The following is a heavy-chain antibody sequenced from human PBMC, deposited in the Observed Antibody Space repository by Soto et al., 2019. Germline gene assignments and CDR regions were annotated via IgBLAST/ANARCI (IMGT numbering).Heavy chain of an antibody. CDR1: GYPLTGYY. CDR2: INPNSGGT. D-gene: IGHD2-15*01. CDR3: ARGQDIVVVVAARVGGMDV. J-gene: IGHJ6*02. V-gene: IGHV1-2*02. Sequence: XSVKVSCKASGYPLTGYYMDWVRQSPGQGLEWMGWINPNSGGTNYAQKFQGRVTMTRDTSISTAYMELSRLRSDDTAVYYCARGQDIVVVVAARVGGMDVWGQGTTVTVSS.